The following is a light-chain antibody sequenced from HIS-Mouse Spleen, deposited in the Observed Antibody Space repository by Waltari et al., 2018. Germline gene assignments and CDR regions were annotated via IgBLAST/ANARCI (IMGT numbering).Light chain of an antibody. CDR2: KDS. J-gene: IGLJ2*01. Sequence: SYELTQPPSVSVSPGQTARITCPGDALPKQSAYLYQQKPGQAPVLVIYKDSERPSGNPERFSGSSSGTTVTLTISGVQAEDEADYYCQSADSSGTYVVFGGGTKLTVL. CDR1: ALPKQS. CDR3: QSADSSGTYVV. V-gene: IGLV3-25*03.